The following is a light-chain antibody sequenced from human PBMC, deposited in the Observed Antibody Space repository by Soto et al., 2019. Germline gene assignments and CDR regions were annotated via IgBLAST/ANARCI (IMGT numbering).Light chain of an antibody. V-gene: IGLV2-23*03. J-gene: IGLJ2*01. CDR3: CSYAGSSTFVV. CDR2: EGS. Sequence: QSALTQPASVSGSPGQSITISCTGTSSDVGSYNLVSWYQKHPGKAPKLMIYEGSKRPTGVSNRFSGSKSGNTASLTFAGLQAEDEADYYGCSYAGSSTFVVFGGGTKVTVL. CDR1: SSDVGSYNL.